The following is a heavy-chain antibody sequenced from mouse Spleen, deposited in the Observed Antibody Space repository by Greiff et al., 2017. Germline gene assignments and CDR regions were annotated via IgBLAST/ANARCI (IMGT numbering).Heavy chain of an antibody. D-gene: IGHD2-12*01. CDR1: GFTFSSYA. CDR2: ISDGGSYT. J-gene: IGHJ4*01. Sequence: EVMLVESGGGLVKPGGSLKLSCAASGFTFSSYAMSWVRQTPEKRLEWVATISDGGSYTYYPDNVKGRFTISRDNAKNNLYLQMSHLKSEDTAMYYCARYYTITGYAMDYWGQGTSVTVSS. V-gene: IGHV5-4*03. CDR3: ARYYTITGYAMDY.